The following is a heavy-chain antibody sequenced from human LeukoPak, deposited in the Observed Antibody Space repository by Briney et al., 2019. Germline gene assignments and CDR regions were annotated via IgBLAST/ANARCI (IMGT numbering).Heavy chain of an antibody. Sequence: ASVKVPCKASGYTFTNYDINWVRQATGQGLEWMGWMNPNSGNTGCAQKFQGRVTMTRNTSISTAYTELSSLRSEDTAVYYCARGGLRFICSDHWGQGTLVTVSS. J-gene: IGHJ4*02. CDR3: ARGGLRFICSDH. CDR2: MNPNSGNT. CDR1: GYTFTNYD. V-gene: IGHV1-8*01. D-gene: IGHD5-12*01.